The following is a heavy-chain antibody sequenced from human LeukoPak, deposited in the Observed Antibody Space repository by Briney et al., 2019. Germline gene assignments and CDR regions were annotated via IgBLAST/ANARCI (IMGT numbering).Heavy chain of an antibody. Sequence: GGCLRLSCTASGFTFGDYAMSWVRQAPGKGLEWVGFIRSKAYGGTTEYAASVKGRFTISRDDSKSIAYLQMNSLKTEDTAVYYCTREGTDYDFWSGLDYYYMDVWGKGTTVTVSS. CDR3: TREGTDYDFWSGLDYYYMDV. J-gene: IGHJ6*03. CDR2: IRSKAYGGTT. V-gene: IGHV3-49*04. D-gene: IGHD3-3*01. CDR1: GFTFGDYA.